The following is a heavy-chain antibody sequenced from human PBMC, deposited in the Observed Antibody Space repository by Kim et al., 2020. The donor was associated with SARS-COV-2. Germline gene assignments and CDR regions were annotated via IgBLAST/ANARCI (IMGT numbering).Heavy chain of an antibody. Sequence: SETLSLTCTVSGGSISSYYWSWIRQPPGKGLEWIGYIYYSGSTNYNPSLKSRVTISVDTSKNQFSLKLSSVTAADTAVYYCAREYSSSHFDYWGQGTLVTVSS. J-gene: IGHJ4*02. CDR1: GGSISSYY. CDR2: IYYSGST. CDR3: AREYSSSHFDY. V-gene: IGHV4-59*13. D-gene: IGHD6-6*01.